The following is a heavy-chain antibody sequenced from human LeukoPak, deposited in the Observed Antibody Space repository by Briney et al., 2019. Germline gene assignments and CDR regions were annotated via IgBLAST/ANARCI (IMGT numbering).Heavy chain of an antibody. CDR2: ISSSSSYI. D-gene: IGHD3-22*01. CDR1: ELTFNTYT. J-gene: IGHJ4*02. Sequence: GGSLRLSCAASELTFNTYTMNWVRQAPGKGLEWVSSISSSSSYIYYADSVKGRFTISRDNAKNSLYLQMNSLRAEDTAVYYCARGVHYYDSSAYYYVYWGQGTLVTVSS. V-gene: IGHV3-21*01. CDR3: ARGVHYYDSSAYYYVY.